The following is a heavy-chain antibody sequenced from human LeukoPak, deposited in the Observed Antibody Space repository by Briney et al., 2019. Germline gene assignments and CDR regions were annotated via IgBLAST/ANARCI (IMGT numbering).Heavy chain of an antibody. V-gene: IGHV4-30-4*01. CDR1: GGSISSGDYY. J-gene: IGHJ5*02. Sequence: PSGTLSLTCAVSGGSISSGDYYWSWIRQPPGKGLEWIGYIYYSGSTYYNPSLKSRVTISVDTSKNQFSLKLSSVTAAGTAVYYCARVGRYYYDSSGYYYNHWGQGTLVTVSS. D-gene: IGHD3-22*01. CDR3: ARVGRYYYDSSGYYYNH. CDR2: IYYSGST.